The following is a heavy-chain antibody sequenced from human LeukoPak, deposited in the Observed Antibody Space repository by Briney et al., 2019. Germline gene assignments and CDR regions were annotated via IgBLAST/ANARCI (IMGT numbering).Heavy chain of an antibody. J-gene: IGHJ4*02. D-gene: IGHD4-17*01. CDR3: ARTLDGDGNDY. CDR2: IYYSGST. CDR1: GVSISSYY. Sequence: SETLSLTCTVSGVSISSYYWSWIRQPPGKGLQWIGYIYYSGSTNYNPSLKSRVTISVDTSKNQFSLKLSSVTAADTAVYYCARTLDGDGNDYWGQGTLVTVSP. V-gene: IGHV4-59*01.